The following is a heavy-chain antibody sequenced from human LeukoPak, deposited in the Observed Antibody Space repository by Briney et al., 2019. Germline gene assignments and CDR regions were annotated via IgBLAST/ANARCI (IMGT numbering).Heavy chain of an antibody. Sequence: GRSLRLSCAASGFMFNSYGIHWARQAPGKGLEWVAALWYDGSKKYFADSVKGRFTISRDRSKNTLYLQMNSLRAEDTAVYYCAKDFNRGGMVVSAITYYFDYWGQGTLVTVSS. CDR2: LWYDGSKK. V-gene: IGHV3-33*03. CDR1: GFMFNSYG. J-gene: IGHJ4*02. CDR3: AKDFNRGGMVVSAITYYFDY. D-gene: IGHD2-21*01.